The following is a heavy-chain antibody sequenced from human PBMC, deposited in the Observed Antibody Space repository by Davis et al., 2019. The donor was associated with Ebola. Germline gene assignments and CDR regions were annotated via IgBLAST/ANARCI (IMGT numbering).Heavy chain of an antibody. CDR1: GFTFSSYW. J-gene: IGHJ6*02. Sequence: GESLKISCAASGFTFSSYWMHWVRQAPGKGLVWVSRINSDGSSTSYADSVKGRFTISRDNAKNTLYLQMNSLRAEDTAVYYCASMVRGVIIPSYYYYGMDVWGQGTLVSVSS. D-gene: IGHD3-10*01. V-gene: IGHV3-74*01. CDR3: ASMVRGVIIPSYYYYGMDV. CDR2: INSDGSST.